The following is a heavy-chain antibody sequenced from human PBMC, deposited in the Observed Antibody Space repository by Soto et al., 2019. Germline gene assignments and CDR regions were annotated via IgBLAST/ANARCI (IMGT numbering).Heavy chain of an antibody. J-gene: IGHJ6*02. CDR3: AREYPSSGWYYYYGMDV. Sequence: GGSLRLSCAASAFTFKNHWMHWVRQVPGKGPVWVSRINGDGSFTSYADAVKGRFTISRDNAKNTLSLQMNSLRAEDTAVYYCAREYPSSGWYYYYGMDVWGQGTTVTVSS. D-gene: IGHD6-19*01. CDR2: INGDGSFT. CDR1: AFTFKNHW. V-gene: IGHV3-74*01.